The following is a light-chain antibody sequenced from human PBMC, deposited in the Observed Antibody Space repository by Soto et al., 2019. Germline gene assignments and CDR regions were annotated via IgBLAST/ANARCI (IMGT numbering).Light chain of an antibody. J-gene: IGKJ4*01. Sequence: DIQMTQSPSSLSASVGDRVTITCQASQDISNYLNWYQQKPGKAPKLLIYDASNLETGAPSRFSGGGSGTDFTVTISSLQPEDIATYYCQQYDNLPLTCGGGTKVEIK. CDR1: QDISNY. V-gene: IGKV1-33*01. CDR3: QQYDNLPLT. CDR2: DAS.